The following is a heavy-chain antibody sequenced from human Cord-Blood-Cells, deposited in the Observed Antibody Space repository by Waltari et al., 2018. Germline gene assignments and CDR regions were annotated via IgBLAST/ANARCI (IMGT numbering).Heavy chain of an antibody. J-gene: IGHJ6*03. CDR3: ARNKVVVPAAIGYYYMDV. CDR2: INPNSGGT. V-gene: IGHV1-2*02. D-gene: IGHD2-2*01. CDR1: GYTFTGYY. Sequence: QVQLVQSGAEVKKPGASVKVSCKASGYTFTGYYMHWVRQAPGQGLEWMGWINPNSGGTNYAQKFQGRVTMTRDTSISTAYMELSRLRSDDTAVYYCARNKVVVPAAIGYYYMDVWGKGTTVTVSS.